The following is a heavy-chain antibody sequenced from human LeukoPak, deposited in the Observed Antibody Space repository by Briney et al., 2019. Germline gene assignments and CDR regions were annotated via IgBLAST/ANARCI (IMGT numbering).Heavy chain of an antibody. CDR2: ISGSGDRT. V-gene: IGHV3-23*01. CDR1: GFTFSSYA. J-gene: IGHJ5*02. CDR3: AKDRGAVAAEWFGP. D-gene: IGHD6-19*01. Sequence: GGSLRLSCAASGFTFSSYAMSWVRQAPGKGLEWVSAISGSGDRTYYADSVKGRFTISRDNSKNTLYLQMSGLRAEDTAVYYCAKDRGAVAAEWFGPWGQGTLVTVSS.